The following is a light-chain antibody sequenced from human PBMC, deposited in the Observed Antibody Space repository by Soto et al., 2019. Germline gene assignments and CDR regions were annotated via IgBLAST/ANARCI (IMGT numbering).Light chain of an antibody. Sequence: QSALTQPASVSGSPGQSITVSCTGTTGDVGGYNYVSWYQQHPGKAPKLIIYEVTNRPSGVSNRFSASKSGNTASLTISGLHADDEADYYCSSYTSSDTHVVFGTGTKVTVL. CDR2: EVT. V-gene: IGLV2-14*01. J-gene: IGLJ1*01. CDR1: TGDVGGYNY. CDR3: SSYTSSDTHVV.